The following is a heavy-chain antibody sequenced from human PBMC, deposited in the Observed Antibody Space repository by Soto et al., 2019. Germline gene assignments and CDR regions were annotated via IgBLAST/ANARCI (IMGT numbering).Heavy chain of an antibody. J-gene: IGHJ4*02. CDR3: AREVVVNVMGYLEG. CDR2: ISDSGDYT. CDR1: GFTFSDYY. D-gene: IGHD2-21*01. V-gene: IGHV3-11*06. Sequence: QVQLVESGVVLVQPGGALRLSCAASGFTFSDYYISWIRQAPGKGLEWLSYISDSGDYTYYAKSVKGRFTISRDNAKNLLYLQMNNVRVDDLAVYFCAREVVVNVMGYLEGWGQVSLVSVSS.